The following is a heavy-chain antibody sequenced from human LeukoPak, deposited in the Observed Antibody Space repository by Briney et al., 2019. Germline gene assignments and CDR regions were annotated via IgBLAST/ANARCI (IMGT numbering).Heavy chain of an antibody. D-gene: IGHD6-19*01. CDR1: GFTFSSYG. CDR3: AKARIAVAVREDLDH. V-gene: IGHV3-30*02. CDR2: IRSDGSNK. Sequence: GGSLRLSCAASGFTFSSYGMHWVRQAPGKGLEWVAFIRSDGSNKYYGDSVKGRFTISRDNSKNTLYLQMNSLRPEYTAVFYCAKARIAVAVREDLDHWGQGTLVTVSS. J-gene: IGHJ4*02.